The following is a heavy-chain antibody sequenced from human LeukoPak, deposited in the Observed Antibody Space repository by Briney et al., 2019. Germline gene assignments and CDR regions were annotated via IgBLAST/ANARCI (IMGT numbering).Heavy chain of an antibody. Sequence: SETLSLTCTVSGGSISSYSWSWIRQPPRKGLEWIGNIYYNGSTKYNSSLKSRLTISVDTSKNQFSLKLSSVTAADTAVYYCARSVGDTYYYGSGSFYYYYYMDVWGKGTTVTISS. CDR2: IYYNGST. J-gene: IGHJ6*03. CDR3: ARSVGDTYYYGSGSFYYYYYMDV. D-gene: IGHD3-10*01. V-gene: IGHV4-59*08. CDR1: GGSISSYS.